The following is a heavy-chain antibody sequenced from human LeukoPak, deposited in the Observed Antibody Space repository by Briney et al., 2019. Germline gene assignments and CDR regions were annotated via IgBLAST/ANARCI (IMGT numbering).Heavy chain of an antibody. Sequence: SQTLSLTCSVSGGSISSGGYYWSWIRQHPGKGLEWIGYIYYSGSTYYNPSLKSRVTISVDTSKNQFSLKLSSVTAADTAVYYCARDKSRQLTQFDPWGQGTLVTVSS. J-gene: IGHJ5*02. V-gene: IGHV4-31*03. CDR2: IYYSGST. CDR3: ARDKSRQLTQFDP. D-gene: IGHD2-2*01. CDR1: GGSISSGGYY.